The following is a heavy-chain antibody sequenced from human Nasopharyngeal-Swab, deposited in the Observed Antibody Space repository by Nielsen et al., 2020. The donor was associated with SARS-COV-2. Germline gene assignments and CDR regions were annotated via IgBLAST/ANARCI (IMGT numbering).Heavy chain of an antibody. J-gene: IGHJ2*01. CDR2: ISWNSGSI. V-gene: IGHV3-9*01. CDR3: ARRDTYWFFDL. Sequence: SLKISCAASGFTFDDYAFHWVRQAPGKGLEWVSGISWNSGSIGYADSVKGRFTISRDNAKNSLYLQMNSPRAEDTAFYYCARRDTYWFFDLWGRGTLVSVSS. CDR1: GFTFDDYA.